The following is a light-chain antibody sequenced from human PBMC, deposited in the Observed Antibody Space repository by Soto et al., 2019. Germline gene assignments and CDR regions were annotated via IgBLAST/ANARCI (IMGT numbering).Light chain of an antibody. CDR3: QQYYGWVKT. Sequence: EIVMTQSPATLSVSPGARVTLSCRASQNVNNNLAWYQQKPGQAPRLLIYGASARATGVPGRFSVSGSGTEFTLTITSLQSEDCAVYYCQQYYGWVKTFGQGTKLEIK. CDR2: GAS. CDR1: QNVNNN. V-gene: IGKV3-15*01. J-gene: IGKJ2*01.